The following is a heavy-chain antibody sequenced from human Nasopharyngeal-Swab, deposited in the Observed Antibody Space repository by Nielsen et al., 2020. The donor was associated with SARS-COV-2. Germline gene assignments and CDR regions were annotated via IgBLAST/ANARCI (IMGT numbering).Heavy chain of an antibody. CDR3: ASDLSGRDDF. V-gene: IGHV3-74*01. J-gene: IGHJ4*02. CDR1: GFTFSNYW. CDR2: TDEYGTTI. Sequence: GESLKISCVAPGFTFSNYWMHWVRQAPGKGLVWVSRTDEYGTTINYADSVKGRFAISRDNAKNTLYLQMNSLRADDTAMYYCASDLSGRDDFWGQGTLVTVAS. D-gene: IGHD6-19*01.